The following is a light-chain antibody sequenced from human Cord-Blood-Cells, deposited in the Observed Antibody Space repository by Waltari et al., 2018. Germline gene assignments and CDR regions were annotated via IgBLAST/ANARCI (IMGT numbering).Light chain of an antibody. CDR3: QSYDSSLSGYVV. V-gene: IGLV1-40*01. J-gene: IGLJ2*01. Sequence: QSVLTHPPSVSVAPGQRVTISCTGSSSNIGAGYAVHWYQQLPGTAPRLLIYGNSNRPSGVPDRFSGSKSGTSASLAITGLQADDEADYYCQSYDSSLSGYVVFGGGTKLTVL. CDR1: SSNIGAGYA. CDR2: GNS.